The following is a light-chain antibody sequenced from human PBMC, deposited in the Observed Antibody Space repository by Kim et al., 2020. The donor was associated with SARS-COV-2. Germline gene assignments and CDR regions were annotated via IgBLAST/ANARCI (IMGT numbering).Light chain of an antibody. J-gene: IGLJ3*02. CDR2: EVS. Sequence: QSALTQPASVSGSPGQSITISCTGTSSDVGGFNYVSWYKQHPGKAPELMIYEVSDRPSGVSNRFSGPKSGNTASLTISRLQAEDEADYYCSSYTSYSTWVFGGATQLTIL. CDR1: SSDVGGFNY. CDR3: SSYTSYSTWV. V-gene: IGLV2-14*01.